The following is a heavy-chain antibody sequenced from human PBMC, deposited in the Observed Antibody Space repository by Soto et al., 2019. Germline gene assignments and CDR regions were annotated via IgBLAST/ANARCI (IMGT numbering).Heavy chain of an antibody. Sequence: PSETLSLTCTVSGGSISSGGYYWSWIRQHPGKGLEWIGYIYYSGSTYYNPSLKSRVTISVDTSKNQFSLKLSSVTAADTAVYYCARLTYYDFWSGYYPLYFDYWGQGTLVTV. D-gene: IGHD3-3*01. CDR2: IYYSGST. CDR1: GGSISSGGYY. J-gene: IGHJ4*02. CDR3: ARLTYYDFWSGYYPLYFDY. V-gene: IGHV4-31*03.